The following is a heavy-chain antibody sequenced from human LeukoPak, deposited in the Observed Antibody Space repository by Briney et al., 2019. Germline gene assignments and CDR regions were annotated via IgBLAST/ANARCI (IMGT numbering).Heavy chain of an antibody. CDR1: GGSISSYY. Sequence: PSETLSLTCTASGGSISSYYWSWIRQPPGKGLDYIGYIYYSGSTDYNPSLKSRVTISVDTSKNQFSLKLRSVTAADTAVYYCARGLRLGWDLLRPNWFDPWGQGTLVTVSS. V-gene: IGHV4-59*01. CDR2: IYYSGST. J-gene: IGHJ5*02. D-gene: IGHD1-26*01. CDR3: ARGLRLGWDLLRPNWFDP.